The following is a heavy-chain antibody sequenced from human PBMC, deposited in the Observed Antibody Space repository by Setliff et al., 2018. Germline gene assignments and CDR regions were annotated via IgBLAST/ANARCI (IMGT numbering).Heavy chain of an antibody. V-gene: IGHV4-39*01. CDR1: GDSINSYPYY. CDR3: ARVVPTARRGRLYYYYMDV. J-gene: IGHJ6*03. D-gene: IGHD2-2*01. Sequence: SETLSLTCTVSGDSINSYPYYWGWIRQPPGKGLEWIGHIYYTGITYYNPSLKSRLTISVDTAKNQFSLKLTSVTAAATAVYYCARVVPTARRGRLYYYYMDVWDKGATVTVSS. CDR2: IYYTGIT.